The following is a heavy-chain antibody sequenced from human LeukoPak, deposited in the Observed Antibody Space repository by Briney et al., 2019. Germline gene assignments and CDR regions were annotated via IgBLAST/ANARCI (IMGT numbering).Heavy chain of an antibody. J-gene: IGHJ4*02. D-gene: IGHD6-13*01. V-gene: IGHV4-59*12. CDR1: GGSISSYY. CDR2: IYYSGST. CDR3: ARTPEAAPRTNFDY. Sequence: PSETLSLTCTVSGGSISSYYWSWIRQPPGKGLEWIGYIYYSGSTNYNPSLKSRVTISVDRSKNQFSLKLSSVTAADTAVYYCARTPEAAPRTNFDYWGQGTLVTVSS.